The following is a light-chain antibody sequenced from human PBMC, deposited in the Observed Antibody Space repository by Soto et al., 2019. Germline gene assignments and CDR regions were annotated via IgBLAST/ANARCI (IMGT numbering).Light chain of an antibody. Sequence: ETVLTKYPGTLSLSPGERAILSCRASQSVSSSYLAWYQQKPGQAPRLLIYGASSRATGSPDRFSGSGSGTDFTLTISRLEPEDFAVYYCQQYGSSTWTFGQGTKVDI. J-gene: IGKJ1*01. CDR1: QSVSSSY. CDR3: QQYGSSTWT. V-gene: IGKV3-20*01. CDR2: GAS.